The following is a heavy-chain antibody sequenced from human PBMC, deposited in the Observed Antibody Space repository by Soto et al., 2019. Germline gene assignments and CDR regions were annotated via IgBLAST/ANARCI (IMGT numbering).Heavy chain of an antibody. D-gene: IGHD5-18*01. V-gene: IGHV1-69*05. Sequence: SVKVSCKASGYTFTSYGISWVRQAPGQGLEWMGGIIPVFGTANYAQKFQGRVTMTRDTSTSTVYMELSSLRSEDTAVYYCARVVSADTAMTLRYWGQGTLVTVSS. CDR3: ARVVSADTAMTLRY. J-gene: IGHJ4*02. CDR2: IIPVFGTA. CDR1: GYTFTSYG.